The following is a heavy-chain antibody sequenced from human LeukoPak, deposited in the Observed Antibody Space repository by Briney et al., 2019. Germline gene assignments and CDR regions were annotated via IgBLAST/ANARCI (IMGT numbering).Heavy chain of an antibody. CDR2: ISSSSSTV. Sequence: GGSLRLSCAASGFTFSSYSMNWVRQAPGKGLDWVSYISSSSSTVYYADSVKGRFTISRDNAKNSLFLQMNSLRAEDTAAYYCARDRGYCRGGTCYADAFDIWGQGTMVTVSS. CDR1: GFTFSSYS. J-gene: IGHJ3*02. CDR3: ARDRGYCRGGTCYADAFDI. D-gene: IGHD2-15*01. V-gene: IGHV3-48*01.